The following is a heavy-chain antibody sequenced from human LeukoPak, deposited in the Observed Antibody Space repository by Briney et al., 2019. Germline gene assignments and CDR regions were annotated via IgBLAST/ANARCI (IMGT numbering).Heavy chain of an antibody. CDR3: ARALVGAATLSY. V-gene: IGHV5-51*01. CDR2: IYPGDSDT. J-gene: IGHJ4*02. D-gene: IGHD1-26*01. Sequence: GESLKISCKGSGYSFTTYWNAWVRQMPGKGLEWMGVIYPGDSDTRYSPSFQGQVTLSADKSISTAYLQWSSLKASDTAIYYCARALVGAATLSYWGQGTLVTVSS. CDR1: GYSFTTYW.